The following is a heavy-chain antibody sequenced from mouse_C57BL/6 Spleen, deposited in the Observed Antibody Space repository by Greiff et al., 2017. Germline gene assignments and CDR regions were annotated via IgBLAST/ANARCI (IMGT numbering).Heavy chain of an antibody. CDR3: ARWGSYYYFDY. V-gene: IGHV1-39*01. D-gene: IGHD1-2*01. CDR2: INPNNGTT. J-gene: IGHJ2*01. CDR1: GYSFTDYN. Sequence: VQLKESGPELVTPGASVKISCKASGYSFTDYNMNWVKQSNGKSLEWIGVINPNNGTTIYNQKFKGKATLTVDQSSSTAYMQLNSLTSEDSAVYYCARWGSYYYFDYWGQGTTLTVAS.